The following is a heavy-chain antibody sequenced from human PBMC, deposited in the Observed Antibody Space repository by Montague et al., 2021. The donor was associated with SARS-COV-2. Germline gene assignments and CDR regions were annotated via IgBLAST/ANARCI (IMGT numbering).Heavy chain of an antibody. CDR1: GGSISSSDYY. J-gene: IGHJ3*02. CDR3: ARTNYACWRGHQRVGAFDI. CDR2: LFYSVNT. D-gene: IGHD3-3*01. V-gene: IGHV4-39*01. Sequence: SQTLSLTCTVSGGSISSSDYYWGWIRQPPGKGLEWIGSLFYSVNTYYNPSLKSRVTISVDTSKNQFSLKLSSVTAADTAVYYCARTNYACWRGHQRVGAFDIWGQGTMGTVSS.